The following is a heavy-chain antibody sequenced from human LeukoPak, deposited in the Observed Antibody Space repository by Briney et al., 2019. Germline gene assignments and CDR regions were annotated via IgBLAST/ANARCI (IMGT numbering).Heavy chain of an antibody. Sequence: SVKVSCKASGYTFTSYYMHWVRQAPGQGLEWMGGIIPIFGTANYAQKFQGRVTITADESTSTAYMELNSLRSEDTAVYYCAREGYSNYRYYFDYWGQGTLVTVSS. CDR1: GYTFTSYY. CDR3: AREGYSNYRYYFDY. V-gene: IGHV1-69*13. D-gene: IGHD4-11*01. J-gene: IGHJ4*02. CDR2: IIPIFGTA.